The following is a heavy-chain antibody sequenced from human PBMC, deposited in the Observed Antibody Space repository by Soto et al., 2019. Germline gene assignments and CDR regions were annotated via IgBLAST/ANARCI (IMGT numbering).Heavy chain of an antibody. CDR2: ISYDGSNK. J-gene: IGHJ6*02. Sequence: PGGSLRISCAASGFTFSSYGMHWVRQAPGKGLEWVAVISYDGSNKYYADSVKGRSTISRDNSKNTLYLQMNSLRAEDTAVYYCAKAEGGGLLWFGELIHYYGMDVWGQGTTVTVSS. CDR3: AKAEGGGLLWFGELIHYYGMDV. D-gene: IGHD3-10*01. V-gene: IGHV3-30*18. CDR1: GFTFSSYG.